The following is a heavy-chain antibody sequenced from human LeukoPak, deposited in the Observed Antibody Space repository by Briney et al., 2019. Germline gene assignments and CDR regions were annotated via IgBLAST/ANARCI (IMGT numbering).Heavy chain of an antibody. CDR1: GFTFSNAW. CDR3: TTGNPHFDY. J-gene: IGHJ4*02. Sequence: GGSLRLSCAASGFTFSNAWMTWVRQAPGKGLEWVGRIKSKTDRGTTDYTAPVKGRFTISRDDSKNTLYLQMNSLKTEDTAVYFCTTGNPHFDYWGQGTLVTVSS. CDR2: IKSKTDRGTT. V-gene: IGHV3-15*01.